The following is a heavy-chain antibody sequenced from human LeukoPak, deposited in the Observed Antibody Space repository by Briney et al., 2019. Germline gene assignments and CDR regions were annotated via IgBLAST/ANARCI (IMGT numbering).Heavy chain of an antibody. CDR1: GGSISSSSYY. V-gene: IGHV4-39*01. CDR3: ARHFQKVSYSRFDY. D-gene: IGHD6-13*01. CDR2: IYYSGST. Sequence: SETLSLTCTVSGGSISSSSYYWGWIRQPPGKGLVWIVRIYYSGSTYYNPSLKTRVTISVDTAKNPFSRKLSSVTAADTAVYYCARHFQKVSYSRFDYWGQGTLVTVSS. J-gene: IGHJ4*02.